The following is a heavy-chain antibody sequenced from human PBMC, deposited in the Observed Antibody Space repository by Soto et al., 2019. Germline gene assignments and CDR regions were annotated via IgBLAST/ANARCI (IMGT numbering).Heavy chain of an antibody. CDR3: PRLFVQGPTWFDP. V-gene: IGHV5-51*01. CDR2: IYPGDSDT. D-gene: IGHD3-16*02. J-gene: IGHJ5*02. CDR1: GYNFNISW. Sequence: PGKSLKISCKTSGYNFNISWIGWVRPLLGKGLEWMGIIYPGDSDTRYSPSFQGHITISADTSIRTAGLQWSSLKASDTAIYYCPRLFVQGPTWFDPWGQGTPVTFST.